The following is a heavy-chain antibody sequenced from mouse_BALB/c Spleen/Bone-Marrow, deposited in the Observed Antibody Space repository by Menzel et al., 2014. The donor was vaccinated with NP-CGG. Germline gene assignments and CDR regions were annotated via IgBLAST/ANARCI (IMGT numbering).Heavy chain of an antibody. CDR3: ARQDCYAGRYRYFDV. J-gene: IGHJ1*01. V-gene: IGHV5-4*02. Sequence: EVKLLESGGGLVKPGGSLKLSCAASGFTFSDYFMYWVRQTPEKRLEWVATISDGGSSTYYPDSVKGRFTISRDNAKNNLYMQMSSLKSEDIAMYYCARQDCYAGRYRYFDVWGAGTTVTVSS. D-gene: IGHD1-1*01. CDR1: GFTFSDYF. CDR2: ISDGGSST.